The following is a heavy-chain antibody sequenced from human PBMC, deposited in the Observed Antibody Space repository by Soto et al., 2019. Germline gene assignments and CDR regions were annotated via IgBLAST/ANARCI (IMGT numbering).Heavy chain of an antibody. CDR3: ARDPGAVAGINWFDP. CDR1: GGTFSSYT. CDR2: IIPILGIA. Sequence: SVKVSCKASGGTFSSYTISWVRQAPGQGLEWMGRIIPILGIANYAQKFQGRVTITADKSTSTAYMELSSLRSEDTAVYYCARDPGAVAGINWFDPWGQGTLVTVSS. D-gene: IGHD6-19*01. J-gene: IGHJ5*02. V-gene: IGHV1-69*04.